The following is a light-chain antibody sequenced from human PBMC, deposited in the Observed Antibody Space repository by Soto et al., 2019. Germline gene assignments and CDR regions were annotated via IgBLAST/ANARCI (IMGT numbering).Light chain of an antibody. Sequence: QSALTQPRSVSGSPGQSVTISCTGTSSDVGGYNYVSWYQQHPGKAPKLMIYDVSKRPSGVPDRFSGSKSGNTASLTISGLQAEDEADYYCCSYAGSYSLYVFVSGSMVTVL. CDR1: SSDVGGYNY. CDR2: DVS. V-gene: IGLV2-11*01. CDR3: CSYAGSYSLYV. J-gene: IGLJ1*01.